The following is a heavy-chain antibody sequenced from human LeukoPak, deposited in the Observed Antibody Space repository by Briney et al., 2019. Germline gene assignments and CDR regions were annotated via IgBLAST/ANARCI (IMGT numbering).Heavy chain of an antibody. D-gene: IGHD3-10*01. CDR3: ARVKRSSRPYGFRAFDY. CDR2: INHSGST. CDR1: GGSFSGYY. Sequence: SETLSLTCAVYGGSFSGYYWSWFRQPPRKGLEWRGGINHSGSTNYNPSLKSRVTISVDTSNNQFSLKLSSVTAADTAVYYCARVKRSSRPYGFRAFDYWGQGTLVTVSS. V-gene: IGHV4-34*01. J-gene: IGHJ4*02.